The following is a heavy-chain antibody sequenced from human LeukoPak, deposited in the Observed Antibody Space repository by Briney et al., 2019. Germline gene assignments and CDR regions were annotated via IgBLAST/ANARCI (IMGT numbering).Heavy chain of an antibody. CDR1: GFTFSDSA. J-gene: IGHJ5*02. Sequence: GGSLKLSCAASGFTFSDSAIHWVRQVSGKGLEWVGRIRDKGYGHATAYAASVKGRFTLSRDDSKNTAYLQMNSLKTEDTALYYCTTPNEGNWFDPWGQGTLVTVSS. D-gene: IGHD2-8*01. CDR2: IRDKGYGHAT. CDR3: TTPNEGNWFDP. V-gene: IGHV3-73*01.